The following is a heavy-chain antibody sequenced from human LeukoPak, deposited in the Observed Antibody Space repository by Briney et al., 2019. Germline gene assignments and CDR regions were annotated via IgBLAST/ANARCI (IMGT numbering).Heavy chain of an antibody. J-gene: IGHJ4*02. Sequence: PSETLSLTCAVSGGSISSGGYSWSWIRQPPGKGLEWIGYIYHSGSTYYNPSLKSRVTISVDRSKSQFSLKLSSVTAADTAVYYCARFYGPGGFYFDYWGQGTLVTVSS. D-gene: IGHD2/OR15-2a*01. CDR2: IYHSGST. CDR1: GGSISSGGYS. CDR3: ARFYGPGGFYFDY. V-gene: IGHV4-30-2*01.